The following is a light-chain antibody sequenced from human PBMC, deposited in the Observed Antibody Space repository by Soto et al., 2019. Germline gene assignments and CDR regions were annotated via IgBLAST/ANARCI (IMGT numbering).Light chain of an antibody. J-gene: IGLJ2*01. CDR2: EGS. CDR3: CSYAGSSTSVV. V-gene: IGLV2-23*01. CDR1: SSDVGSYNH. Sequence: QSVLTQPASVSGSPGQSITISCTGTSSDVGSYNHVSWYQQHPGKAPKLMIYEGSKRPSGVSNRFSGSKSGNTASLTISGLQAEDEADYYCCSYAGSSTSVVFGGGTKLTVL.